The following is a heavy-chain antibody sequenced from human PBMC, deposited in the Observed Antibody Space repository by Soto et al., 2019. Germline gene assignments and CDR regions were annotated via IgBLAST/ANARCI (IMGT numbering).Heavy chain of an antibody. CDR2: IIPMFGTA. J-gene: IGHJ5*02. Sequence: SVKVSCKASGGTFSTYTISWVRQAPGQGLEWMGGIIPMFGTARYPQKFQGRVTITADESTSTAYMEVSSLRSEDTAFYYCARAGYCSGGSCSSDWFDPWGQGTRVTVSP. CDR1: GGTFSTYT. CDR3: ARAGYCSGGSCSSDWFDP. D-gene: IGHD2-15*01. V-gene: IGHV1-69*13.